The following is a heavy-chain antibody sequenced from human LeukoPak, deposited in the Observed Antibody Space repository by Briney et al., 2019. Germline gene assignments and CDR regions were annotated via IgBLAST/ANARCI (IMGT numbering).Heavy chain of an antibody. CDR1: GGSISSGDYY. V-gene: IGHV4-30-4*08. Sequence: PSQTLSLTCTVSGGSISSGDYYWSWIRQPPGKGLEWIGYIYYSGSTYYNPSLKSRVTISVGTSKNQFSLKLSSVTVADTAVYYCAGGNLVRGYLDDFDIWGQGTMVTVSS. D-gene: IGHD3-10*01. J-gene: IGHJ3*02. CDR2: IYYSGST. CDR3: AGGNLVRGYLDDFDI.